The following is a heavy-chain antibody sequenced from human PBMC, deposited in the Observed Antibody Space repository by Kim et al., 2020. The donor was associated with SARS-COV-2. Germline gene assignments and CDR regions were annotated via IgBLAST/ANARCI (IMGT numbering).Heavy chain of an antibody. CDR3: ARGLIDPGDYGYYYYGMDV. J-gene: IGHJ6*02. V-gene: IGHV1-8*01. CDR1: GYTFTSYD. D-gene: IGHD4-17*01. Sequence: ASVKVSCKASGYTFTSYDINWVRQATGQGLEWMGWMNPNSGNTGYAQKFQGRVTMTRNTSISTAYMELSSLRSEDTAVYYCARGLIDPGDYGYYYYGMDVWGQGTTVTVSS. CDR2: MNPNSGNT.